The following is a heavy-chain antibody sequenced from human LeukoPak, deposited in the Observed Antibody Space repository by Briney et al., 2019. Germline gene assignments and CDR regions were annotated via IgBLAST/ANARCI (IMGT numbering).Heavy chain of an antibody. CDR1: GYSFSNYY. V-gene: IGHV1-46*01. CDR2: INPSGGTT. D-gene: IGHD2-8*01. CDR3: ARASLDIMVNY. J-gene: IGHJ4*02. Sequence: GASVKVSCKASGYSFSNYYVHWVRQAPGQGLEWMGMINPSGGTTNYAQKFQDRVTMTRDTSTRTVYMDLSNLRSEDTAVYYCARASLDIMVNYWGQGTLVTVSS.